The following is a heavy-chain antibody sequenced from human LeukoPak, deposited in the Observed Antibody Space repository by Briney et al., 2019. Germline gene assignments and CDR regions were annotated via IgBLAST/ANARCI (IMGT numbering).Heavy chain of an antibody. CDR3: AKGIQVTTGGYFDY. CDR1: ELTFSNYA. J-gene: IGHJ4*02. CDR2: ISGSTVST. D-gene: IGHD4-11*01. Sequence: GGSLRLSCATSELTFSNYAMTWVRQAPGKGLEWVSAISGSTVSTYYADSVKGRFIISRDNSKNTLYLQMNSLRAEDTAVYYCAKGIQVTTGGYFDYWGQGTLVTVSS. V-gene: IGHV3-23*01.